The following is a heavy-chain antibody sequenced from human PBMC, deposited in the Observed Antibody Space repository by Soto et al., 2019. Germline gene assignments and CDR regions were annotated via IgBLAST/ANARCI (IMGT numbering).Heavy chain of an antibody. CDR1: GYTFTSYG. Sequence: ASVKVSCKASGYTFTSYGISWVRQAPGQGLEWMGWISAYNGNTNYAQKLQGRVTMTTDTSTSTAYMELRSLRSDDTAVYYCAIKLLWFGEFAHNWFDPWGQGTLVTVSS. J-gene: IGHJ5*02. D-gene: IGHD3-10*01. CDR2: ISAYNGNT. V-gene: IGHV1-18*01. CDR3: AIKLLWFGEFAHNWFDP.